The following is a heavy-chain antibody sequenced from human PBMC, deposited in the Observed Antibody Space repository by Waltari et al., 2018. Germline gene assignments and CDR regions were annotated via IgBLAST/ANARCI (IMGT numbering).Heavy chain of an antibody. Sequence: QLQLQESGPGLVKPSETLSLTCTVSGGSISSSSYYWGWIRQPPGKGLEWIGSIYYSGRTYYNPSLKSRVTISVDTPKNQFSLKLSSVTAADTAVYYCARRDGIWERWGQGTLVTVSS. D-gene: IGHD3-16*01. V-gene: IGHV4-39*01. CDR3: ARRDGIWER. J-gene: IGHJ4*02. CDR1: GGSISSSSYY. CDR2: IYYSGRT.